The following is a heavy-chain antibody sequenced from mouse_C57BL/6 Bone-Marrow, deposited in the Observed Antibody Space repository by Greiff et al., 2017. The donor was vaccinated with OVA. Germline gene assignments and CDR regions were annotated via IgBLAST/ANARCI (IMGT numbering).Heavy chain of an antibody. CDR1: GYSFTGYY. CDR3: ARSKEMDY. J-gene: IGHJ4*01. CDR2: INPSTGGT. Sequence: VQLQQSGPELVKPGASVKISCKASGYSFTGYYMNWVKQSPEKSLEWIGEINPSTGGTTYNQKFKAKATLTVDKSSSTAYMQLKSLTSEDSAVYYCARSKEMDYWGQGTSVTVSS. V-gene: IGHV1-42*01.